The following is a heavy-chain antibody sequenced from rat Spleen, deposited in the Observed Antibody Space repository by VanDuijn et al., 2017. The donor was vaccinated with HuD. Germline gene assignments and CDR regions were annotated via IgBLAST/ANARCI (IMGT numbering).Heavy chain of an antibody. CDR1: GFTFSNYY. D-gene: IGHD1-7*01. CDR2: ISYDGSRI. CDR3: ARFLHWYGGYYGYFDY. V-gene: IGHV5-29*01. Sequence: EVQLVESGGGLVQPGRSLKLSCAASGFTFSNYYMAWVRQAPTKGLEWVAIISYDGSRIYYRDSVKGRFTISRDNAKNTLYLQMDSLRSEDTATYYCARFLHWYGGYYGYFDYWGQGVMVTVSS. J-gene: IGHJ2*01.